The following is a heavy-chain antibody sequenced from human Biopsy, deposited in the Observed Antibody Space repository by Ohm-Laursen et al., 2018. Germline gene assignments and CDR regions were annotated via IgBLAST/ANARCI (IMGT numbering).Heavy chain of an antibody. D-gene: IGHD3-22*01. V-gene: IGHV3-9*01. Sequence: SLRLSCSASGFTFDDHAMHWVRQPPGKGLEWVSGISWNSDKIGYADSVKGRFTISRDNAKNSLYLQLNSLRAEDTAVYYCARAGYSSGYDYWGQGTLVTVSS. CDR3: ARAGYSSGYDY. CDR1: GFTFDDHA. J-gene: IGHJ4*02. CDR2: ISWNSDKI.